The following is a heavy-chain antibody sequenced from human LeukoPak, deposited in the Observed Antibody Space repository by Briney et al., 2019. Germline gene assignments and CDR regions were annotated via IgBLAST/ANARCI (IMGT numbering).Heavy chain of an antibody. Sequence: GGSLRLSCAASGFTFDNYAIHWVRHAPGEGLEWVSLISGDGGSTYYADSMKGRFTISRDNSKNSLYLQMNSLRTEDTALYYCARDSQEFFQHWGQGTLVTVSS. V-gene: IGHV3-43*02. CDR1: GFTFDNYA. J-gene: IGHJ1*01. CDR2: ISGDGGST. CDR3: ARDSQEFFQH.